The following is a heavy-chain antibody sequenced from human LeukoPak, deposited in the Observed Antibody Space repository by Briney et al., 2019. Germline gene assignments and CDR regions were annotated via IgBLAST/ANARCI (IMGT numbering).Heavy chain of an antibody. CDR3: TTIARRALYFQH. V-gene: IGHV3-15*01. J-gene: IGHJ1*01. CDR2: IKSKTDGGTT. CDR1: GFTFSNAW. D-gene: IGHD1-14*01. Sequence: GGSLRLSCAASGFTFSNAWMSWVRQAPGKGLEWVGRIKSKTDGGTTDYAAPVKGRFTISRDHSKNTLYLQMNSLKTEDTAVYYCTTIARRALYFQHWGQGTLVTVSS.